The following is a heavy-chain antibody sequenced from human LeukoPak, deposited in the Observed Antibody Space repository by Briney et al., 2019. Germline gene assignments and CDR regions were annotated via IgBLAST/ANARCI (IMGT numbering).Heavy chain of an antibody. D-gene: IGHD3-3*01. CDR2: IYYSGST. V-gene: IGHV4-59*08. CDR1: GGSISSYY. J-gene: IGHJ5*02. CDR3: AGRNYDFWSGYDNWFDP. Sequence: PSETLSLTCTVSGGSISSYYWSWIRQPPGKGLEWIGYIYYSGSTNYNPSLKSRVTISVDTSKYQFSLKLSSVTAADTAVYYCAGRNYDFWSGYDNWFDPWGQGTLVTVSS.